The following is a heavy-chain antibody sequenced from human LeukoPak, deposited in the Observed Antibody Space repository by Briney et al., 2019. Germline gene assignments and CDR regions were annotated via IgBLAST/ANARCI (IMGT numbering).Heavy chain of an antibody. V-gene: IGHV3-33*01. CDR2: IWYDGSNK. CDR1: GFTFSSNG. J-gene: IGHJ4*02. Sequence: PGGSLRLSCAASGFTFSSNGMHWVRQAPGSGLEWVALIWYDGSNKYYADSVKGRFTISRDNAKNSLYLQMNSLRAEDTAVYYCARGVGIIDYWGQGTLVTVSS. D-gene: IGHD7-27*01. CDR3: ARGVGIIDY.